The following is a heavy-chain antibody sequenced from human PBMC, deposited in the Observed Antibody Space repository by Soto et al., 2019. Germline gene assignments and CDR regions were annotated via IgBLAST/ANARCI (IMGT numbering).Heavy chain of an antibody. J-gene: IGHJ4*02. Sequence: QVQLQESGPGLVKPSETLSLTCTVSGGSFKSGSYSWSWIGQPPGKGLEWIGYVYQTGRTSYNPSLTSRVSISMDTSKNQFSLNLDSVTAADTAVYFCARDFAYFDSWGQGTLGIVSS. D-gene: IGHD3-3*01. V-gene: IGHV4-61*01. CDR2: VYQTGRT. CDR3: ARDFAYFDS. CDR1: GGSFKSGSYS.